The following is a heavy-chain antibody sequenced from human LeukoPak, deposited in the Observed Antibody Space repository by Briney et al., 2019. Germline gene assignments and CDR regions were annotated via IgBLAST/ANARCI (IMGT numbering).Heavy chain of an antibody. V-gene: IGHV3-23*01. CDR2: VSGGGDRT. CDR3: ARGGPRTDDYNFDY. D-gene: IGHD5-24*01. CDR1: GFTFPSFA. J-gene: IGHJ4*02. Sequence: PGGSLRLSCAASGFTFPSFAMSWVRQAPGKGLEWVSGVSGGGDRTHYADSVKGRFTISRDNSKNTLSLLMNSLRGEDTAVYYCARGGPRTDDYNFDYWGQGTLVSVSS.